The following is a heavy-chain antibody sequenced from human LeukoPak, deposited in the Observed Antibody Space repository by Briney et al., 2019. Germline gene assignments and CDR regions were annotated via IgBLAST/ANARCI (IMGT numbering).Heavy chain of an antibody. D-gene: IGHD3-3*01. J-gene: IGHJ4*02. Sequence: ASVKVSCKASGYTFTDYYMHWVRQAPGQGPEWMGWINPNSGGTNYAQKFQGRVTMTRDTSISTAYMELSRLRSDDTAVYYCARVSNYDFWSGYYTFDYWGQGTLVTVSS. V-gene: IGHV1-2*02. CDR1: GYTFTDYY. CDR3: ARVSNYDFWSGYYTFDY. CDR2: INPNSGGT.